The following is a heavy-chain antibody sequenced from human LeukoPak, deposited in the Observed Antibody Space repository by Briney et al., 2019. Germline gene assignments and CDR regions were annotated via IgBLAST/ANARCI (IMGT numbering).Heavy chain of an antibody. CDR2: IWDNGRNQ. D-gene: IGHD2-21*01. J-gene: IGHJ4*02. CDR1: GLHFSTFC. CDR3: AKETGPYSAFDY. V-gene: IGHV3-33*06. Sequence: QPGRSLRLSCAASGLHFSTFCMHWVRQAPGKGLEWLAVIWDNGRNQFYADSVKGRFTVSRDNSRNTLSLQMNSLRVEDTAVYYCAKETGPYSAFDYWGQGLLVAVSS.